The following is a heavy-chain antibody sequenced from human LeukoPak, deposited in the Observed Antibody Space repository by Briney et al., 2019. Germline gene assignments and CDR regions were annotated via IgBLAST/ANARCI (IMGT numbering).Heavy chain of an antibody. Sequence: PRRSLRLSCAASGFTFSSYGMHWVRQAPGKGLEWVAVISYDGSNKYYADSVKGRLTISRDNSKNTLYLQMNSLRAEDTAVYYCAKERLLWFGELLLYYYGMDVWGQGTTVTVSS. D-gene: IGHD3-10*01. CDR3: AKERLLWFGELLLYYYGMDV. J-gene: IGHJ6*02. CDR2: ISYDGSNK. CDR1: GFTFSSYG. V-gene: IGHV3-30*18.